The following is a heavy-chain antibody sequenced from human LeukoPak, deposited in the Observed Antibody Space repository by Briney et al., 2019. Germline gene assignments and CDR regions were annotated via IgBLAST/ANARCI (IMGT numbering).Heavy chain of an antibody. J-gene: IGHJ6*03. CDR1: GFTFSSYG. V-gene: IGHV3-33*03. CDR2: IWYDGSNK. Sequence: GRSLRLSCAAPGFTFSSYGMHWVRQAPGKGLGWVAVIWYDGSNKYYADSVKGRFAISRDNAKNSLYLQMNSLRAEDTAVYYCAKIAAAGGYYMDVWGKGTTVTVSS. CDR3: AKIAAAGGYYMDV. D-gene: IGHD6-13*01.